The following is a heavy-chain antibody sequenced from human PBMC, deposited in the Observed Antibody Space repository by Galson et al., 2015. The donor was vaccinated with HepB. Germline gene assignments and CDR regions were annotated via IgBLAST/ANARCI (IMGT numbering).Heavy chain of an antibody. CDR3: ARTPYYGSGSSSNAWFDP. CDR2: INTNTGYP. D-gene: IGHD3-10*01. Sequence: SVKVSCKASGYIFTNYAMNWVRQAPGQGLEWMGWINTNTGYPTYAQGFTGRFVFSLDTSVSTTYLQISGLKAEDTALYYCARTPYYGSGSSSNAWFDPWGQGTLVTVSS. CDR1: GYIFTNYA. V-gene: IGHV7-4-1*02. J-gene: IGHJ5*02.